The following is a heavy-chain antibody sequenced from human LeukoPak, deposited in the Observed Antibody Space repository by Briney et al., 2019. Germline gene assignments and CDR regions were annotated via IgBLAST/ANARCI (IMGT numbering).Heavy chain of an antibody. CDR2: ISYDGSNK. Sequence: PGRSLRLSGAASGFTFSSYGMHWVRQAPGKGLEWVAVISYDGSNKYYADSVKGRFTVSRDNSKNTLYLQMNSLRAEDTAVYYCAKGGVIANVWGQGTTVTVSS. CDR1: GFTFSSYG. CDR3: AKGGVIANV. J-gene: IGHJ6*02. V-gene: IGHV3-30*18. D-gene: IGHD3-10*01.